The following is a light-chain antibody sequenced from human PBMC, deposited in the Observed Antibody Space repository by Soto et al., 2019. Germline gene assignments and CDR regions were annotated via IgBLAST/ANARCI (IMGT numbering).Light chain of an antibody. V-gene: IGLV8-61*01. CDR2: STN. CDR3: ALYVGSGTVV. CDR1: SASVLTSYY. J-gene: IGLJ2*01. Sequence: QTVVSQEPSFSVSPGETVTLTCGLTSASVLTSYYPSWYQQTPGQAPRTLIYSTNIRSSGVPDRFSVSILGNKAALTITGAQADDESDYYCALYVGSGTVVFGGGTKLPVL.